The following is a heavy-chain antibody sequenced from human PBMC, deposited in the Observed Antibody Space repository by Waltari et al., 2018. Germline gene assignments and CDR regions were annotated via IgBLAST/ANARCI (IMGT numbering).Heavy chain of an antibody. Sequence: EVQLVESGGGLVKPGESLRLSCGASGFTFSNAWMSWVRQAPGKGLEWVGRIKSKTDSGTTDYAAPVKGRFTISRDDSKNTVYLQMNSLKSEDTAVYYCATIHHLPFIWGQGTMVTVSS. CDR1: GFTFSNAW. CDR3: ATIHHLPFI. V-gene: IGHV3-15*01. J-gene: IGHJ3*02. CDR2: IKSKTDSGTT. D-gene: IGHD3-3*02.